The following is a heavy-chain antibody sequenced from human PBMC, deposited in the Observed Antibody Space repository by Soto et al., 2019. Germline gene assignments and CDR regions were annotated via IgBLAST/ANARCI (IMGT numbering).Heavy chain of an antibody. J-gene: IGHJ6*03. V-gene: IGHV4-59*08. D-gene: IGHD3-3*01. Sequence: QVQLQESGPGLVKPSETLSLTCTVSGGSISSYYWSWIRQPPGKGLEWIGYSYYSGSTNYNLSLKSRVTRSVDTSKNQFSLKLSSVTAADTAVYYCARLPYYDFWSGSDYYYYYMDVWGKGTTVTVSS. CDR1: GGSISSYY. CDR2: SYYSGST. CDR3: ARLPYYDFWSGSDYYYYYMDV.